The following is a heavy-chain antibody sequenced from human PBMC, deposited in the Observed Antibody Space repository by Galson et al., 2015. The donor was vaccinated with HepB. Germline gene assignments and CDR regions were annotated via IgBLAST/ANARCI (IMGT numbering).Heavy chain of an antibody. V-gene: IGHV3-21*01. J-gene: IGHJ6*02. CDR2: ISSSSSYI. CDR3: ARTKQQLVLEDGMDV. CDR1: GFTFSSYS. Sequence: SLRLSCAASGFTFSSYSMNWVRQAPGKGLEWVSSISSSSSYIYYADSVKGRFTISRDNAKNSLYLQMNSLRAEDTAVYYCARTKQQLVLEDGMDVWGQGTTVTVSS. D-gene: IGHD6-13*01.